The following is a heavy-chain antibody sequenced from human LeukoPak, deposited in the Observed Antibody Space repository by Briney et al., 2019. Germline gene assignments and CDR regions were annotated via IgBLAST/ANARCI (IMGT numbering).Heavy chain of an antibody. CDR3: AKQSAGSAAWYSLHYDF. V-gene: IGHV3-23*01. J-gene: IGHJ4*02. CDR1: VFTFSSYS. D-gene: IGHD6-13*01. CDR2: VDGGGGGT. Sequence: GGSLRLSCVASVFTFSSYSMTWVRQAPGRGLEWVLSVDGGGGGTYYADSVKGRFTISRDNSKDTLYLQMNGLRAEDTAVYFCAKQSAGSAAWYSLHYDFWGQGTLVTVSS.